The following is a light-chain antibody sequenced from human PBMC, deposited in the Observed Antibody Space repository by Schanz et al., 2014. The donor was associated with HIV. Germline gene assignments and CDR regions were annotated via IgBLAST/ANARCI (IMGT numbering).Light chain of an antibody. CDR1: QRVSSN. CDR2: GAS. J-gene: IGKJ2*03. CDR3: QQYGALPES. Sequence: EIGLTQSPGTLSLSPGERATLSCRASQRVSSNLAWYQQKPGQAPRLLIYGASSRATGTPDRVSGSGSGTDFTLTISRLEPEDLAVYYCQQYGALPESFGQGTKLEIK. V-gene: IGKV3-20*01.